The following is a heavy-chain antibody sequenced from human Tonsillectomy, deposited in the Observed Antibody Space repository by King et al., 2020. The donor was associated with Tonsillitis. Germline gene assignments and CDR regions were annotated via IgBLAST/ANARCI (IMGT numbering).Heavy chain of an antibody. J-gene: IGHJ3*02. CDR1: GFTFSSYA. V-gene: IGHV3-30*04. Sequence: VQLVESGGGVVQPGRSLRLSCAASGFTFSSYAMHWVRQAPGKGLEWVAVISYDGSNKYYADSVKGRFTISRDNSKNTLYLQMNSLRAEDTAVYYCARGPCSRTSCYRDAFDIWGQGTMVTVSS. CDR2: ISYDGSNK. CDR3: ARGPCSRTSCYRDAFDI. D-gene: IGHD2-2*01.